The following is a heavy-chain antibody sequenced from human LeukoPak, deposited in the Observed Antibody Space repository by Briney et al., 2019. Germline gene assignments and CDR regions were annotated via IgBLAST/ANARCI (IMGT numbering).Heavy chain of an antibody. J-gene: IGHJ4*02. V-gene: IGHV3-30-3*01. D-gene: IGHD1-1*01. CDR3: ARDGLRYNWNDFDY. CDR2: TSYDGSNK. CDR1: GFTFSSYA. Sequence: HPGRSLRLSCAASGFTFSSYAMHWVRQAPGRGREGVAVTSYDGSNKYYADSVKGRFTISRDNSKNTLYLQMNSLRAEDTAVYYCARDGLRYNWNDFDYWGQGTLVTVSS.